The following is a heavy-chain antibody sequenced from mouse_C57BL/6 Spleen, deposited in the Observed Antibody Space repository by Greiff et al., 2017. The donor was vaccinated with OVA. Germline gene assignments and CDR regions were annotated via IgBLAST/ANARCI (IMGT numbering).Heavy chain of an antibody. J-gene: IGHJ4*01. CDR1: GFTFSDAW. CDR2: IRNKANNHAT. CDR3: TRVGDYDYDAGDYYAMDY. Sequence: EVQLQESGGGLVQPGGSMKLSCAASGFTFSDAWMDWVRQSPEKGLEWVAEIRNKANNHATYYAESVKGRFTISRDDSKSSVYLQMNSLRAEDTGIYYCTRVGDYDYDAGDYYAMDYWGQGTSVTVSS. V-gene: IGHV6-6*01. D-gene: IGHD2-4*01.